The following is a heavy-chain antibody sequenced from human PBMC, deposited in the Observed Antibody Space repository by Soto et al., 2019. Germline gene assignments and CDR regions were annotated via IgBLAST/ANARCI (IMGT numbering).Heavy chain of an antibody. CDR1: GGTFSSYA. V-gene: IGHV1-69*13. CDR3: AKSPAGDSSNWFDP. CDR2: IIPIFGTA. J-gene: IGHJ5*02. Sequence: SVKVSCKASGGTFSSYAISWVRQAPGQGLEWMGGIIPIFGTANYAQKFQGRVTITADESTSTAYMELSSLRSEDTAVYYCAKSPAGDSSNWFDPWGQGTLVTVSS. D-gene: IGHD7-27*01.